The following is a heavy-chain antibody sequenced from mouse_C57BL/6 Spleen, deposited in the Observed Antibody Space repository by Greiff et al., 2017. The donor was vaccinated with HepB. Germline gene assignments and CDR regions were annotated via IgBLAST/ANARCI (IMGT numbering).Heavy chain of an antibody. J-gene: IGHJ4*01. V-gene: IGHV5-16*01. CDR2: INYDGSST. CDR1: GFTFSDYY. Sequence: EVKLVESEGGLVQPGSSMKLSCTASGFTFSDYYMAWVRQVPEKGLEWVANINYDGSSTYYLDSLKSRFIISRDNAKNILYLQMSSLKSEDTATYYCAREDGNYNMDYWGQGTSVTVSS. CDR3: AREDGNYNMDY. D-gene: IGHD2-1*01.